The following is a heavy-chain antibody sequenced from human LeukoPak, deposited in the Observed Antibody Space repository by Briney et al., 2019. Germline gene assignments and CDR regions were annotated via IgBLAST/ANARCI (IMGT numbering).Heavy chain of an antibody. CDR1: GFTFSSYS. J-gene: IGHJ4*02. V-gene: IGHV3-7*01. D-gene: IGHD3-9*01. CDR3: ARVGYDILTGYYRIAYGFDY. CDR2: IKQDGSEK. Sequence: GGSLRLSCAASGFTFSSYSMNWVRQAPGKGLEWVANIKQDGSEKYYVDSVKGRFTISRDNAKNSLYLQMNSLRAEDTAVYYCARVGYDILTGYYRIAYGFDYWGQGTLVTVSS.